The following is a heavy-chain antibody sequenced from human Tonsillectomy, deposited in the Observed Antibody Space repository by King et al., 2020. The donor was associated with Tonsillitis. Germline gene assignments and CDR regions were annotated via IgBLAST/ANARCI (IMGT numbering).Heavy chain of an antibody. CDR1: GGSISSYY. Sequence: CTVSGGSISSYYWSWIRQPPGKGLEWIGYIYYSGSTNYNPSLKSRVTISVDTSKNQFSLKLSSVTAADTAVYYWARVGYSYGYPDYCGQGTLFTVSS. CDR2: IYYSGST. CDR3: ARVGYSYGYPDY. D-gene: IGHD5-18*01. V-gene: IGHV4-59*01. J-gene: IGHJ4*02.